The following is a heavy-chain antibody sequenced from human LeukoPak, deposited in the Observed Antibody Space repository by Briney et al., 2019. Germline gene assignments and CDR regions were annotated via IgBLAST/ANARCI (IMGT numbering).Heavy chain of an antibody. CDR2: VNDNGAAT. J-gene: IGHJ4*02. Sequence: GGSLRLSCAASGFTFSNYAMSWVRQAPGKGLKWVATVNDNGAATYYADSVKGRFTISRDNSYNTVSLQMNGLRDEDTGVYYCAKDLAGGGQGTLVTVSS. CDR3: AKDLAG. V-gene: IGHV3-23*01. CDR1: GFTFSNYA. D-gene: IGHD6-13*01.